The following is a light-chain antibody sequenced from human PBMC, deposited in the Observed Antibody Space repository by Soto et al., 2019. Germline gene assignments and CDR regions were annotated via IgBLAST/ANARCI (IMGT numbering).Light chain of an antibody. V-gene: IGKV1-5*03. Sequence: DIQITQSPSTLSASVGDRVTITCRASEFISKWLAWYQQKPGTAPKLLIYQASSLESGVPSRFSGSGSGTESTLTITSLQPDDFATYYCQHYNSYLETFGQGTKVEIK. CDR2: QAS. CDR3: QHYNSYLET. CDR1: EFISKW. J-gene: IGKJ1*01.